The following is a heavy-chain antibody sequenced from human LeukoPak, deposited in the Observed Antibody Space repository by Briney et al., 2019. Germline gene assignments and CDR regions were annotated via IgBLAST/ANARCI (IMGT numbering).Heavy chain of an antibody. CDR1: GFTFSDYW. CDR3: ATDRKVGTGDPRFNY. V-gene: IGHV3-7*01. Sequence: PGGSLRLFCSASGFTFSDYWMMWVRQAPGKGLEWVGNIRQDDCEKNYVDSVKGRFTISRDNAKSSLYLQMNSLRAEDTAIYYCATDRKVGTGDPRFNYWGQETLVTVPS. J-gene: IGHJ4*02. D-gene: IGHD7-27*01. CDR2: IRQDDCEK.